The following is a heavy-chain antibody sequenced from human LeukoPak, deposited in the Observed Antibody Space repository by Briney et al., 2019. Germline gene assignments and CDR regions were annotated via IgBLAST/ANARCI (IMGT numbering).Heavy chain of an antibody. D-gene: IGHD6-6*01. CDR3: AKDPYSSSSSGY. Sequence: GGSLRLSCAASGFTFSSYAMSWVRQAPGKGLGWVSAISGSGGSTYYADSVKGRFTISRDNSKNTLYLQMNSLRAEDTAVYYCAKDPYSSSSSGYWGQGTLVTVSS. V-gene: IGHV3-23*01. J-gene: IGHJ4*02. CDR2: ISGSGGST. CDR1: GFTFSSYA.